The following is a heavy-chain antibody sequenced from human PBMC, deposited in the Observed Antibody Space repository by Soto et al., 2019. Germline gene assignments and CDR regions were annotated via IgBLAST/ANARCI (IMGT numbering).Heavy chain of an antibody. Sequence: SVKVSCKASGGTFSSYAISWVRQAPGQGLEWMGGIIPIFGTANYAQKFQGRVTITADESTSTAYMELSSLRSEDTAVYYCASGRANYYDSSGTFDYWGQVTLVTVSS. CDR2: IIPIFGTA. CDR3: ASGRANYYDSSGTFDY. CDR1: GGTFSSYA. V-gene: IGHV1-69*13. D-gene: IGHD3-22*01. J-gene: IGHJ4*02.